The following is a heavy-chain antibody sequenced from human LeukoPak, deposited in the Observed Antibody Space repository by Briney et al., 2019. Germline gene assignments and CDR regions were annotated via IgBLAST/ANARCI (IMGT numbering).Heavy chain of an antibody. CDR3: ARDEVTEVGYYMDV. Sequence: SETLSLTCTVSGGSISSYYWSWIRQPPGKGLEWIGRIYTSESTNYNPSLKSRVTMSVDTSKNQFSLKLSSVTAADTAVYYCARDEVTEVGYYMDVWGKGTTVTVSS. J-gene: IGHJ6*03. D-gene: IGHD2-15*01. V-gene: IGHV4-4*07. CDR1: GGSISSYY. CDR2: IYTSEST.